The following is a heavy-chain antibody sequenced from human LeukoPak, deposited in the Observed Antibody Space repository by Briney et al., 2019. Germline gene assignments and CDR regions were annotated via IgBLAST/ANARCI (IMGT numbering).Heavy chain of an antibody. D-gene: IGHD3-22*01. J-gene: IGHJ4*02. CDR2: INAGNGNT. CDR1: GYTFTSYA. V-gene: IGHV1-3*03. Sequence: ASVKVSCKASGYTFTSYAMHWVRQAPGQRLEWMGWINAGNGNTKYSQEFQGRVTITRDTSASTAYMELSSLRSEDMAVYYCARASSGYYSNYFDYWGQGTLVTVSS. CDR3: ARASSGYYSNYFDY.